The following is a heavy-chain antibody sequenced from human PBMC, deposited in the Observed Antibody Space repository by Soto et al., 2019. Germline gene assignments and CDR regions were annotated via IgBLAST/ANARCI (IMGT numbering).Heavy chain of an antibody. CDR1: GGTFSNYA. V-gene: IGHV1-69*13. Sequence: GSSVKVSCKASGGTFSNYAISWVRQAPGQGLEWMGGTIPLFGTPKYAQKFQGRVTITADESAGTAYMDLSSLTSEDTAVYYCARGRIVPVPGDAGEHPYYFDYWGQGSRVTVSS. CDR3: ARGRIVPVPGDAGEHPYYFDY. D-gene: IGHD2-2*01. CDR2: TIPLFGTP. J-gene: IGHJ4*02.